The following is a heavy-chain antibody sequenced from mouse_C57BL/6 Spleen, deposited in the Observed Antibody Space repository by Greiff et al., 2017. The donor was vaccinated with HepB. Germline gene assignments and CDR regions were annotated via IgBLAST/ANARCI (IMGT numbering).Heavy chain of an antibody. CDR2: IRNKANNHAT. Sequence: EVKLMESGGGLVQPGGSMKLSCAASGFTFSDAWMDWVRQSPEKGLEWVAEIRNKANNHATYYAESVKGRFTISRDDSKSSVYLQMNSLRAEDTGIYYCTRRLRLPYYYAMDYWGQGTSVTVSS. CDR1: GFTFSDAW. J-gene: IGHJ4*01. D-gene: IGHD3-2*02. CDR3: TRRLRLPYYYAMDY. V-gene: IGHV6-6*01.